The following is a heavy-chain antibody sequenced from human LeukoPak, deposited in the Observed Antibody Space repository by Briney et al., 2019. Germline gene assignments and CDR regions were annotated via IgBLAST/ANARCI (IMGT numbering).Heavy chain of an antibody. CDR2: INTYNGNT. J-gene: IGHJ6*02. Sequence: ASVKVSCKASGYTFSSYGISWVRQAPGQGLEWMGWINTYNGNTNYAQKLQDRVTMTTDTSTSTAYMELRSLRVDDTAVYYCASRDYSFYGMDVWGQGTTVTVSS. CDR3: ASRDYSFYGMDV. D-gene: IGHD2-21*01. CDR1: GYTFSSYG. V-gene: IGHV1-18*01.